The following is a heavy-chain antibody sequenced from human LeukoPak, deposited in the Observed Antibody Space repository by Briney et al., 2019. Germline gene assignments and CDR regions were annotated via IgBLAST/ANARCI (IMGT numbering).Heavy chain of an antibody. CDR3: TRDPYYYDSSGYGRDAFDI. V-gene: IGHV1-8*01. CDR2: MNPNSGNT. J-gene: IGHJ3*02. CDR1: GYTFTSYD. D-gene: IGHD3-22*01. Sequence: ASVKVSCKASGYTFTSYDINWVRQATGQGLEWMGWMNPNSGNTGYAQKFQGRVTMTGNTSISTAYMELSSLRSEDTAVYYCTRDPYYYDSSGYGRDAFDIWGQGTMVTVSS.